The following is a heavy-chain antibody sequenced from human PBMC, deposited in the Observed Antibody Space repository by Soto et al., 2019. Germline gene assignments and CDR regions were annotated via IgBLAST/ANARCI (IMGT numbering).Heavy chain of an antibody. J-gene: IGHJ4*02. CDR3: ARDRSPGSSSWYDY. CDR2: TYYGSKWYN. Sequence: SQTLSLTCAISGDSVSSNSAAWNWVRQSPSRGLEWLGRTYYGSKWYNDYAVPVRSRITINPDTSKNQFSLQLNSVTPEDTAVYFCARDRSPGSSSWYDYWGQGTLVTVSS. V-gene: IGHV6-1*01. D-gene: IGHD6-13*01. CDR1: GDSVSSNSAA.